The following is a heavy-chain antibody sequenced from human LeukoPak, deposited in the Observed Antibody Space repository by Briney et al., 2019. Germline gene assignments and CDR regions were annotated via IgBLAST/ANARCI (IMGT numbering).Heavy chain of an antibody. J-gene: IGHJ4*02. Sequence: ASVKVSCKASGGTFSSYSISWVRQAPGQGLEWMGGIIPIFGTANYAQKFQGRVTITTDESTSTAYMELSSLRSEDTAVYYCARDRGLEPSKTDYWGQGTLVTVSS. CDR2: IIPIFGTA. CDR1: GGTFSSYS. CDR3: ARDRGLEPSKTDY. V-gene: IGHV1-69*05. D-gene: IGHD1-1*01.